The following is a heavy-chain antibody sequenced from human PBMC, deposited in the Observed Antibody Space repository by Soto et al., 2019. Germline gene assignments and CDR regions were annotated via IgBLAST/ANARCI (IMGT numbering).Heavy chain of an antibody. CDR1: GCYISSSYYY. CDR3: ARDSHDILTGYH. CDR2: IYYSGST. Sequence: SETLSLTCPVSGCYISSSYYYWGWIRQPPGKGLEWIGYIYYSGSTNYNPSLKSRVTISVDTSKNQFSLKLSSVTAADTAVYYCARDSHDILTGYHWGQGTLVTVSS. D-gene: IGHD3-9*01. V-gene: IGHV4-61*01. J-gene: IGHJ5*02.